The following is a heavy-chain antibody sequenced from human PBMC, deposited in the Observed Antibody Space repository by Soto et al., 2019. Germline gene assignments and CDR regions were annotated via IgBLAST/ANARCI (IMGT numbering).Heavy chain of an antibody. Sequence: QVQLVQSGAEVKKPGSSVKVSCKASGGTFSSYAISWVRQAPGQGLEWMGGIIPIFGTANYAQKFQGRVTITADESTRRAYMELRSLRSEGTAVYDCARDPYGSGSSGGYWRQGTLVTVSS. CDR1: GGTFSSYA. V-gene: IGHV1-69*01. J-gene: IGHJ4*02. CDR2: IIPIFGTA. D-gene: IGHD3-10*01. CDR3: ARDPYGSGSSGGY.